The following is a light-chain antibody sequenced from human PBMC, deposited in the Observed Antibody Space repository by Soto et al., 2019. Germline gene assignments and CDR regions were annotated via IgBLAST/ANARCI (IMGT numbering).Light chain of an antibody. CDR1: QSVPKNF. CDR2: DAS. V-gene: IGKV3-20*01. CDR3: QQTSISPLI. J-gene: IGKJ4*01. Sequence: EIVLTQSPGTLSLSPGERATLSCRASQSVPKNFLAWYQQKPGQAPRLLIHDASSRANGIADRFSGSGSGTDFTLTISRLEPEDFALYYCQQTSISPLIFGGGTKVEIK.